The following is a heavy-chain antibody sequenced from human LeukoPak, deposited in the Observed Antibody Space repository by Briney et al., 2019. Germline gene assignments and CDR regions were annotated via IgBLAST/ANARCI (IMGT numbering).Heavy chain of an antibody. CDR3: ARDGARGDSGPLFDY. CDR1: GFTFSNFI. CDR2: ISSSGGII. V-gene: IGHV3-21*05. D-gene: IGHD3-10*01. Sequence: GGSLRLSCAASVASGFTFSNFIMNWIRQAPGKGLEWVSYISSSGGIIYYADSVKGRFTISRDSAKNSLYLQMNSLRAEDTAVYYCARDGARGDSGPLFDYWGQGTLVTVSS. J-gene: IGHJ4*02.